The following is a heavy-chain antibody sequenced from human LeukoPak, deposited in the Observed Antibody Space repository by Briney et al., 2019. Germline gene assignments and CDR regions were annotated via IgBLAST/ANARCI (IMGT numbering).Heavy chain of an antibody. D-gene: IGHD6-13*01. V-gene: IGHV4-4*07. CDR3: ARDADGAAQFDP. CDR1: GSSISSYH. Sequence: SETLSLTCTVSGSSISSYHWTWIRQPAGKGLEWIGRLSASGTTNFNPSLKSRVTISGDKTKKQVSLRLSSVTAADTAAYYCARDADGAAQFDPWGQGTLVTVSS. J-gene: IGHJ5*02. CDR2: LSASGTT.